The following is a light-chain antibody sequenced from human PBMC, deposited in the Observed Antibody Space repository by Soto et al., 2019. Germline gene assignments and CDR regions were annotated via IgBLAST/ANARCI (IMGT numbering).Light chain of an antibody. CDR3: QHYNIYSEA. CDR2: EAS. J-gene: IGKJ1*01. V-gene: IGKV1-5*03. Sequence: IQVTMSPSTLSASLGDRVTITCRASQSIGSWLAWYQQKPGQSPKLLIYEASSLESGAPSRFSGSGSGTEFTLTISSLQPDDFATYYCQHYNIYSEAFGHGSKVDI. CDR1: QSIGSW.